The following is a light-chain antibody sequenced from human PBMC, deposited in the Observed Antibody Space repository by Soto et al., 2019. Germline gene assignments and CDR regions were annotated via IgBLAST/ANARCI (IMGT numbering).Light chain of an antibody. CDR1: QSVRSSY. J-gene: IGKJ4*01. CDR3: QQYVSSLT. CDR2: GAS. Sequence: EIVLTQSPGTLSLSPGERATLSCRASQSVRSSYLAWYQRKPGQAPRLLIYGASTRTTGIPDRFSGSGFGTDFTLTISRLEPEDCAGYSCQQYVSSLTFGGGTKVEIK. V-gene: IGKV3-20*01.